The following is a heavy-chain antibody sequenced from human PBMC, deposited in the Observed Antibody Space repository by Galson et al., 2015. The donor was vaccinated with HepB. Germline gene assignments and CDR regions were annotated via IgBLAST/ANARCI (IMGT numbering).Heavy chain of an antibody. CDR1: GFTFSSYS. V-gene: IGHV3-21*01. D-gene: IGHD6-13*01. J-gene: IGHJ6*02. CDR2: ISSSSGYI. CDR3: ARDLAQLVKFQLVYYYYGMDV. Sequence: SLRLSCAASGFTFSSYSMNWVRQAPGKGLEWVSSISSSSGYIYYADSVKGRFTISRDNAKNSLYLQMNSLRAEDTAVYYCARDLAQLVKFQLVYYYYGMDVWGQGTTVTVSS.